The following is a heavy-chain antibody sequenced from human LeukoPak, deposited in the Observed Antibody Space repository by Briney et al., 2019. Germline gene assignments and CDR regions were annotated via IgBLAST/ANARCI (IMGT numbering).Heavy chain of an antibody. D-gene: IGHD4-23*01. V-gene: IGHV4-59*01. CDR1: VGSISSYY. CDR3: ARGAQQVTYNWFDP. CDR2: IYYSGST. Sequence: SETLSLTCTVSVGSISSYYWSWIRQPPGKGLEWIGYIYYSGSTNYNPSLKSRVTISVDTSKNQFSLKLSSVTAADTAVYYCARGAQQVTYNWFDPWGQGTLVTVSS. J-gene: IGHJ5*02.